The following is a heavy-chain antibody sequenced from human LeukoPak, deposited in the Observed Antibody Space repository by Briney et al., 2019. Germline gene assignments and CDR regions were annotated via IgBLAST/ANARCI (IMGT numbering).Heavy chain of an antibody. CDR3: ATVRAINGFDY. Sequence: ASVKVSCKASGGTFSSYAISWVRQAPGQGLEWMGGIIPIFGTANYAQKFQGRVTITADESTSTAYMELSSLRSEDTAVYYCATVRAINGFDYWGQGTLVTVSS. CDR1: GGTFSSYA. J-gene: IGHJ4*02. V-gene: IGHV1-69*13. CDR2: IIPIFGTA. D-gene: IGHD3-3*01.